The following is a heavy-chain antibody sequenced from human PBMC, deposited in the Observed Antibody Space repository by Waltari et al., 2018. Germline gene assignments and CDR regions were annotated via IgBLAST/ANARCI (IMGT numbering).Heavy chain of an antibody. D-gene: IGHD4-4*01. Sequence: EVQLVESGGGLVQPGGSLRLSCAASGFTFSSYAMTWVRQAPGKGLDVGSALTGRGVTTYYTDAVKGRFTISRDNAKNTLYLQMNSLRAEDTAVYYCARDPHDSNFDYWGQGTLVTVSS. V-gene: IGHV3-23*04. CDR1: GFTFSSYA. J-gene: IGHJ4*02. CDR3: ARDPHDSNFDY. CDR2: LTGRGVTT.